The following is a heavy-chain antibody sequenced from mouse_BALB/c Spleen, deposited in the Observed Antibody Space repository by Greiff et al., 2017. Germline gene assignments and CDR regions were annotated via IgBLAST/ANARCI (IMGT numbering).Heavy chain of an antibody. J-gene: IGHJ4*01. V-gene: IGHV5-17*02. CDR2: ISSGSSTI. Sequence: EVQGVESGGGLVQPGGSRKLSCAASGFTFSSFGMHWVRQAPEKGLEWVAYISSGSSTIYYADTVKGRFTISRDNPKNTLFLQMTSLRSEDTAMYYCARSYYGNSYYAMDYWGQGTSVTVSS. D-gene: IGHD2-1*01. CDR1: GFTFSSFG. CDR3: ARSYYGNSYYAMDY.